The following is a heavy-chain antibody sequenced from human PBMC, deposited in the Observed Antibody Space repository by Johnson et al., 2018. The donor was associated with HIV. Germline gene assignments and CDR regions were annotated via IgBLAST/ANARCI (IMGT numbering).Heavy chain of an antibody. D-gene: IGHD6-6*01. J-gene: IGHJ3*02. CDR1: GFTFSHYG. V-gene: IGHV3-30*18. CDR2: ISYGGGYK. CDR3: TKGGGHSSSDHDAFDI. Sequence: QVQLVESGGGVVQPGRSLRLSCAASGFTFSHYGMHWVRQAPGKGLECVAIISYGGGYKYYADSVKGRFTISRDNSKNTLYLQMNSLRAEDTGVYYCTKGGGHSSSDHDAFDIWGQGTMVTVSS.